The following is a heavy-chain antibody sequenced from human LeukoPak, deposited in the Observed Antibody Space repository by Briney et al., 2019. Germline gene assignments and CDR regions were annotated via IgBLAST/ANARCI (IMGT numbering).Heavy chain of an antibody. CDR3: ARVKGYYDSSGYYKAHAFDI. CDR1: GGSITNFY. D-gene: IGHD3-22*01. CDR2: IYSSGST. Sequence: SETLSLTCTVSGGSITNFYWSWIRQPPGKRLECIGYIYSSGSTTYNPSLKSRVTISVDTSKNQFTLNLSSVTAADTAIYYCARVKGYYDSSGYYKAHAFDIWGQGTMVTVSS. V-gene: IGHV4-59*01. J-gene: IGHJ3*02.